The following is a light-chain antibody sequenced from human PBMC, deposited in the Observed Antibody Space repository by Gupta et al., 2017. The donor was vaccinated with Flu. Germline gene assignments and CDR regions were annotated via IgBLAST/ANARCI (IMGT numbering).Light chain of an antibody. Sequence: GDRVAITCRASQSIALHVNWYQQKPGQAPQLLIHSASALHTGVPSRFNGSGAWSEFTLTINSLQPEDFATYYCQQVYTTPGTFGQGTKVEIK. CDR2: SAS. CDR1: QSIALH. V-gene: IGKV1-39*01. J-gene: IGKJ1*01. CDR3: QQVYTTPGT.